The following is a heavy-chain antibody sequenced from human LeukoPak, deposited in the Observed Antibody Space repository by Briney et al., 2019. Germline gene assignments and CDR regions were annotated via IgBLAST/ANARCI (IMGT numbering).Heavy chain of an antibody. Sequence: SETLSLTCAVYGGSFSGYYWSWIRQPPGKGLEWIGEINHSGSTNYNPSLKSRVTISVDTSKNQFSLKLSSVTAADTAVYYCARAHRDYDYVWGSYRSYYFDYWGQGTLVTVSS. D-gene: IGHD3-16*02. J-gene: IGHJ4*02. CDR3: ARAHRDYDYVWGSYRSYYFDY. CDR2: INHSGST. V-gene: IGHV4-34*01. CDR1: GGSFSGYY.